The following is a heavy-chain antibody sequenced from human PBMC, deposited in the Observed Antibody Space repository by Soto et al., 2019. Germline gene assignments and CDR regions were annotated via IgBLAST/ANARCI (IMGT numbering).Heavy chain of an antibody. Sequence: QVHLVQSGAEEKKPGASVKVSYKASGYTFITYAIYWVRQAPGQRLDWMGWINPGNGNTKYSQKFQGRVTITRDTSASTAHMELSSLRSEDTAVYYCARGVGYSDGSYLDYWGQGTLVAVSS. CDR2: INPGNGNT. V-gene: IGHV1-3*05. D-gene: IGHD5-18*01. CDR1: GYTFITYA. CDR3: ARGVGYSDGSYLDY. J-gene: IGHJ4*02.